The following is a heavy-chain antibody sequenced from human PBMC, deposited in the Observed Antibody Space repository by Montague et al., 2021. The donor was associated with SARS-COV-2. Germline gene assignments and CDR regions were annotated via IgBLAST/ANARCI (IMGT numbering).Heavy chain of an antibody. V-gene: IGHV3-9*01. CDR2: VDWSSGFF. CDR3: AKAPWGSDWYYFDY. J-gene: IGHJ4*02. Sequence: SLRLSCAASGFTFDDYATHWVRQAPGAGLEWVAGVDWSSGFFAYADSVRGRFTISRDNAKNSLYLQMNSLKVEDTALYYCAKAPWGSDWYYFDYWGQGTLVTVSS. D-gene: IGHD3-9*01. CDR1: GFTFDDYA.